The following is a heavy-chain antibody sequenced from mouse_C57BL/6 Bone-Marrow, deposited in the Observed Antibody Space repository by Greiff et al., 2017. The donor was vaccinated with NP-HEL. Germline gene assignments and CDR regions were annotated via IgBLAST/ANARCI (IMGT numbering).Heavy chain of an antibody. CDR1: GYAFSSSW. D-gene: IGHD1-1*01. J-gene: IGHJ2*01. Sequence: VKLMESGPELVKPGASVKISCKASGYAFSSSWMNWVKQRPGKGLEWIGRIYPGDGDTNYNGKFKGKATLTADKSSSTAYMQLSSLTSEDSAVYVCARKNNYYGSSFDYWGQGTTLTVSS. CDR3: ARKNNYYGSSFDY. CDR2: IYPGDGDT. V-gene: IGHV1-82*01.